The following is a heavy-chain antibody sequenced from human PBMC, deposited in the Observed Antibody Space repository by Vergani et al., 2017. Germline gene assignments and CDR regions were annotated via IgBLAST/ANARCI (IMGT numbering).Heavy chain of an antibody. CDR2: INHSGST. CDR3: ARGARNYYGSGSYLGPRYGY. J-gene: IGHJ4*02. CDR1: GGSFSGYY. V-gene: IGHV4-34*01. Sequence: QVQLQQWGAGLLKPSETLSLTCAVYGGSFSGYYWSWIRQPPGKGLEWIGEINHSGSTNYNPSLKSRVTIPVDTSKNQFSLKLSSVTAADTAVYYCARGARNYYGSGSYLGPRYGYWGQGTLVTVSS. D-gene: IGHD3-10*01.